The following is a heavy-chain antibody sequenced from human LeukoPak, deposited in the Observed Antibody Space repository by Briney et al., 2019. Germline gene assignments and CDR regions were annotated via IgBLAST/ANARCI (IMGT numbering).Heavy chain of an antibody. D-gene: IGHD3-3*01. CDR2: ISSSGSPI. V-gene: IGHV3-48*03. J-gene: IGHJ5*02. Sequence: GGSLRLSCVASGFTFSTYEMNWVRQAPGKGLEWVSYISSSGSPIYYADSVKGRFTISRDNAKNSLYLQMNSLRAEDTAVYYCAKVNRVYDFWSGHTQWNWFDPWGQGTLVTVSS. CDR1: GFTFSTYE. CDR3: AKVNRVYDFWSGHTQWNWFDP.